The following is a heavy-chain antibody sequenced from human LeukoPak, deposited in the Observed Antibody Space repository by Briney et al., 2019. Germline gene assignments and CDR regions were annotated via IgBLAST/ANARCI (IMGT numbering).Heavy chain of an antibody. J-gene: IGHJ5*02. CDR1: GVSISSYY. Sequence: SETLSLTCTVSGVSISSYYWSWIRQPAGKGLEWIGRIYTSGSTNYNPSLKSRVTMSVDTSKNQFSLKLSSVTAADTAVYYCALDHYDSSGYYNRYNWFDPWGQGTLVTVSS. CDR3: ALDHYDSSGYYNRYNWFDP. V-gene: IGHV4-4*07. CDR2: IYTSGST. D-gene: IGHD3-22*01.